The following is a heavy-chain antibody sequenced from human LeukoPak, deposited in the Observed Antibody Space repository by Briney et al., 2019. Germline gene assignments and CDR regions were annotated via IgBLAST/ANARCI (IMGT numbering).Heavy chain of an antibody. J-gene: IGHJ6*02. CDR1: GYTFTSYG. D-gene: IGHD3-22*01. CDR2: ISAYNGNT. V-gene: IGHV1-18*01. Sequence: ASVKVSCKASGYTFTSYGISWVRQAPGQGLEWMGRISAYNGNTNYAQKLQGRVTMTTDTSTSTAYMELRSLRSDDTAVYYCARDAEYYYDSRFYYYGMDVWGQGTTVTVSS. CDR3: ARDAEYYYDSRFYYYGMDV.